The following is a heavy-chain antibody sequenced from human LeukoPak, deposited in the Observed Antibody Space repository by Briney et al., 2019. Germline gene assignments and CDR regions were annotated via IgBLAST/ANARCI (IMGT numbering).Heavy chain of an antibody. CDR2: IYYSGST. CDR1: GRSINSHY. V-gene: IGHV4-59*11. Sequence: KPSETLSLTSTLSGRSINSHYWSWIRQPPGKGLEWIGYIYYSGSTNYNPSLKSRVTISVDTSKNQFSLKLSSVTAADTAVHYRARGTRVQGVIGHYYYYMDVWGKGTTVTVSS. J-gene: IGHJ6*03. CDR3: ARGTRVQGVIGHYYYYMDV. D-gene: IGHD3-10*01.